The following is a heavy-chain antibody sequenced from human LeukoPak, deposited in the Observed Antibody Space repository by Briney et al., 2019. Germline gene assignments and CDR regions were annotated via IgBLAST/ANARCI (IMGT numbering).Heavy chain of an antibody. D-gene: IGHD3-22*01. V-gene: IGHV3-15*01. CDR2: IKSKTDGGTT. CDR1: GFTFSNAW. CDR3: TTDYYYDSRGFFDY. J-gene: IGHJ4*02. Sequence: GGSLRLSRAASGFTFSNAWMSWVRQAPGKGLEWVGRIKSKTDGGTTNHAAPVKVRFTISRDDSKNTLYLQMNSLKTEDTAVYYCTTDYYYDSRGFFDYWGQGTLVTVSS.